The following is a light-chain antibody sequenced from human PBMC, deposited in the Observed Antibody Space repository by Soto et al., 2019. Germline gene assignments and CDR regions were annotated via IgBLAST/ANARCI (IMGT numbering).Light chain of an antibody. CDR2: EGS. CDR1: SSDVGSYNL. CDR3: CSYAGSITYV. Sequence: QSALTQPASVSGSPGQSITISCTGTSSDVGSYNLVSWYQQHPGKAPKLMIYEGSKRPSGVSNRFSGSKSGNTASLTISGLQADDEADYYCCSYAGSITYVFGTGTKLTVL. J-gene: IGLJ1*01. V-gene: IGLV2-23*01.